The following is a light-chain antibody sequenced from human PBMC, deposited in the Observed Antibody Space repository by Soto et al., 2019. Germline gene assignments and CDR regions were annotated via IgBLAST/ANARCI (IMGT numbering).Light chain of an antibody. CDR1: QSVLSTSNNRNY. J-gene: IGKJ1*01. V-gene: IGKV4-1*01. Sequence: DIVMTQSPDSLAVSLGERATINCKSSQSVLSTSNNRNYLAWYQHKPGQPPKLLVSWASTRESGVPDRFSGSGSGTDFTLTISSLQAEDAAVYYCQQYYPTPHTFGQGTKVEIK. CDR3: QQYYPTPHT. CDR2: WAS.